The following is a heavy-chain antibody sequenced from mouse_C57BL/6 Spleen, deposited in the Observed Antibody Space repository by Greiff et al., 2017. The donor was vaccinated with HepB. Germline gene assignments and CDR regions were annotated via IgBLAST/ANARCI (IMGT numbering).Heavy chain of an antibody. CDR3: TATKWFAY. CDR1: GFNIKDDY. D-gene: IGHD1-1*01. CDR2: IDPENGDT. V-gene: IGHV14-4*01. Sequence: VQLQQSGAELVRPGASVKLSCTASGFNIKDDYMHWVKQRPEQGLEWIGWIDPENGDTEYASKFQGKATITADTSSNTAYLQLSSLTSEDTAVYYCTATKWFAYWGQGTLVTVSA. J-gene: IGHJ3*01.